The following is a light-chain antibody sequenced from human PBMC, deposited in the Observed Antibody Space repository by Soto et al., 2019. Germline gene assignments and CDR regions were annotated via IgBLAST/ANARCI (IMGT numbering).Light chain of an antibody. J-gene: IGLJ1*01. CDR3: NSYAGSIYV. Sequence: QSVLTQPPSASGSPGQSVTISCTGTSGDVGGYKYVSWYQQHPGKAPKLILYEVSKRPSGVPDRFSGSKSGNTASLTVSGLQAEDEADYYCNSYAGSIYVSXTGTKLTAL. CDR1: SGDVGGYKY. V-gene: IGLV2-8*01. CDR2: EVS.